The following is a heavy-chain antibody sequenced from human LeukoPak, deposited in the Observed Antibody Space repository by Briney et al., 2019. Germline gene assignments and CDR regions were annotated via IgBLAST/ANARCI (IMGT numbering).Heavy chain of an antibody. CDR3: ARENGRGVISPYSDY. J-gene: IGHJ4*02. CDR2: IYSNGRT. Sequence: GGSLRLSCAASGFTVSSNFMSWVRQAPGKGLEWVSVIYSNGRTTYADSVKGRFIISRDNSKNTLNLQMNSLRDEDTAVYYCARENGRGVISPYSDYWGQGILVTVSS. D-gene: IGHD3-10*01. CDR1: GFTVSSNF. V-gene: IGHV3-66*01.